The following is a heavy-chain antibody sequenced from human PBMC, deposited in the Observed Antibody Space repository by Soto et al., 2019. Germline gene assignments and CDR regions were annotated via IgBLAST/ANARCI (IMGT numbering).Heavy chain of an antibody. CDR2: ISSDGNEK. J-gene: IGHJ4*02. Sequence: QVQLVESGGGVVQPGRSLRLSCAASGFTFSNYGMHWVRQAPGKGLEWVTTISSDGNEKYYAGSVKGRFTISRDNSENMLDLQMKGLRAEDTALYDCAKGSFSAHQCLDHWGQGTLVTVSS. CDR3: AKGSFSAHQCLDH. V-gene: IGHV3-30*18. D-gene: IGHD3-10*01. CDR1: GFTFSNYG.